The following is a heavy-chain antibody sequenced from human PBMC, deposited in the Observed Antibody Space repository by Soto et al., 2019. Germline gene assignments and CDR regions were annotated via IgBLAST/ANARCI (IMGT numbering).Heavy chain of an antibody. V-gene: IGHV1-24*01. D-gene: IGHD6-13*01. CDR3: ATDSSSWSRRNAIDI. CDR1: GYTLTELS. CDR2: FDPEDGET. J-gene: IGHJ3*02. Sequence: ASVKVSCKVSGYTLTELSMHWVRQAPGKGLEWMGGFDPEDGETIYAQKFQGRVTMTEDTSTDTAYMELSSLRSEDTAVYYCATDSSSWSRRNAIDIWGQGTMVTVSS.